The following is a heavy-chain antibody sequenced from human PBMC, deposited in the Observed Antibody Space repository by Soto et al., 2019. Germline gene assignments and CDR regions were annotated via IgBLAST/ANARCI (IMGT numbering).Heavy chain of an antibody. D-gene: IGHD3-22*01. CDR1: GFTFDDYA. V-gene: IGHV3-43*02. Sequence: GGSLRLSCAASGFTFDDYAMHWVRQAPGKGLEWVSLISGDGGSTYYADSVKGRFTISRDNSKNSLYLQMNSLRTEDTALYYCAKDFYYYYDRSGYAFDIWGQGTMVTVSS. J-gene: IGHJ3*02. CDR2: ISGDGGST. CDR3: AKDFYYYYDRSGYAFDI.